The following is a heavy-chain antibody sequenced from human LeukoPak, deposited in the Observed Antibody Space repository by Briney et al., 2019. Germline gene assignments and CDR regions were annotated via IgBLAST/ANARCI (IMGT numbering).Heavy chain of an antibody. Sequence: GGSLRLSCAASGFTFSTYAMSWVRQAPGKGLEWVSAISGSGGSTYYADSVKGRFTISRDNSKNTLYLQMNSLRAEDTAVYYCAKDREIAVAGYRWVAYFDYWGQGTLVTVSS. D-gene: IGHD6-19*01. CDR3: AKDREIAVAGYRWVAYFDY. J-gene: IGHJ4*02. CDR2: ISGSGGST. CDR1: GFTFSTYA. V-gene: IGHV3-23*01.